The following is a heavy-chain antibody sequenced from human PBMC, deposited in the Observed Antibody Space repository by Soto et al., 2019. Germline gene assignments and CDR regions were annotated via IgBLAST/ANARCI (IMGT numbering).Heavy chain of an antibody. J-gene: IGHJ4*02. CDR2: MSGTGGST. Sequence: EVQLLESGGGLVQPGRSLRLSCAASGFTFSSYAMNWVRQAPGKGLEWVSAMSGTGGSTYYADSVKGRFTISRDNSKNTMYMKMNSMRVEDTALFYCATAVFSSGWSPSYFDCWGQGTLVNVSS. CDR1: GFTFSSYA. V-gene: IGHV3-23*01. D-gene: IGHD6-19*01. CDR3: ATAVFSSGWSPSYFDC.